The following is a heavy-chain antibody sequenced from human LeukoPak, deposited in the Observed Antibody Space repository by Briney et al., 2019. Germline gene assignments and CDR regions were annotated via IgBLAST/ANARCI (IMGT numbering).Heavy chain of an antibody. V-gene: IGHV3-9*01. CDR3: AKDVYGDHQGLFGY. CDR1: GFTFDDYA. Sequence: PGGSLRLSCAASGFTFDDYAMHWVRQAPGKGLEWVSGISWNSGSIGYADSVKGRFTISRDNAKNSLYLQMNSLRAEDTALYYCAKDVYGDHQGLFGYWGQGTLVTVSS. J-gene: IGHJ4*02. D-gene: IGHD4-17*01. CDR2: ISWNSGSI.